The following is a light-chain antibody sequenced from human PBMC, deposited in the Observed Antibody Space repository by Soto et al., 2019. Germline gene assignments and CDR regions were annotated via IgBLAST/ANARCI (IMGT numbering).Light chain of an antibody. Sequence: DIQMTQSPLSLSASVGESVTITCRASQNITNFLNWYQQKPGKPPRLLIFGTSNLQSGVPSRFRGSRSQTDFSITISGLQPDDFATYICQQSYRSPLNFGPGTRVA. CDR2: GTS. V-gene: IGKV1-39*01. CDR1: QNITNF. CDR3: QQSYRSPLN. J-gene: IGKJ3*01.